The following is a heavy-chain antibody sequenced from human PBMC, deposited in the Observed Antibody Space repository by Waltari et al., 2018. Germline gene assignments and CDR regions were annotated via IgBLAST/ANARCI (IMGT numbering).Heavy chain of an antibody. J-gene: IGHJ4*02. V-gene: IGHV1-69-2*01. Sequence: EVQLVQSGAEVKKPGATVKISCKVSGYTFTDYYMHWVQQAPGKGLEWXGLFXPEDVETIYAEKFXGRVTITADTSTDTAYMELSSLRSEDTAVYYCATXVGRNXGGYWGQGTXVXVXS. CDR3: ATXVGRNXGGY. CDR2: FXPEDVET. CDR1: GYTFTDYY.